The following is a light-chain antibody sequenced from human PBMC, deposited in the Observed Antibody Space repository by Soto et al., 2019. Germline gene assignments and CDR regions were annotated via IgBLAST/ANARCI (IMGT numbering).Light chain of an antibody. CDR1: QYAGSW. J-gene: IGKJ5*01. V-gene: IGKV1-5*03. Sequence: IQLTQSPSSLSSSVVQIVTITCRASQYAGSWLAWYQQKPGKAPKLLIYKASNLQSGVPSRFSGSGSATEFTLTISSLQPDDSATYYCQRYNGTFGQGTRLEIK. CDR3: QRYNGT. CDR2: KAS.